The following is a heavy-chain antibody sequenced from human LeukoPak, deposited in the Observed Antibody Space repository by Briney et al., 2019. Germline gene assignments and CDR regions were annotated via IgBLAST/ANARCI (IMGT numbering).Heavy chain of an antibody. Sequence: GASVKVSCKASGYTFTSYSISWVRQAPGHGLEWMGWISAYNGNTNYAQKLQGRVNMTTDTSTSTAYMELRSLRSDDTAVYYCARDLNLRRLWFGESDYYYYYMDVWGKGTTVTVSS. V-gene: IGHV1-18*01. J-gene: IGHJ6*03. CDR3: ARDLNLRRLWFGESDYYYYYMDV. CDR1: GYTFTSYS. CDR2: ISAYNGNT. D-gene: IGHD3-10*01.